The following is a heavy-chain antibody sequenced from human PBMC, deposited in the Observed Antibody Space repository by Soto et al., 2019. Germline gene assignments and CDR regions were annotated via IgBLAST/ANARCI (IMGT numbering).Heavy chain of an antibody. CDR1: CGSISSYY. D-gene: IGHD2-8*01. CDR2: IYYSGST. CDR3: AREGEWSPTDHDAFDI. V-gene: IGHV4-59*01. J-gene: IGHJ3*02. Sequence: PSETLSLTCTVSCGSISSYYWSWIRQPPGKGLEWIGYIYYSGSTNYNPSLKSRVTISVDTSKNQFSLKLSSVTAADTAVYYCAREGEWSPTDHDAFDIWGQGTMVTVSS.